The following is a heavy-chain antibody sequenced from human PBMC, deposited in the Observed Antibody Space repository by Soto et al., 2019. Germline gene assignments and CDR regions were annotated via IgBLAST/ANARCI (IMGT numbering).Heavy chain of an antibody. J-gene: IGHJ4*02. CDR1: GFSFSTYW. V-gene: IGHV3-74*01. CDR2: INSDGSNT. CDR3: ARDRGGDYFDY. Sequence: GGSLRLSCATSGFSFSTYWMYWVRQAPGEGLMCVSRINSDGSNTGYVDSVKGRFTISRDNAKNTLYLQMNSLRAEDTAIYYCARDRGGDYFDYWGQGALVTVSS. D-gene: IGHD3-10*01.